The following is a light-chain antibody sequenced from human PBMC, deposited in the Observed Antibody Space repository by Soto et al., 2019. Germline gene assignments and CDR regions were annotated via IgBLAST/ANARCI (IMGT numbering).Light chain of an antibody. V-gene: IGLV2-8*01. Sequence: QSALTQPPSATGSPGQSVTISCTGTSSDVGGYNYVSWYKQHPGKAPKLMIYEVSKRPSGVPDRFSGSKSGNTASLTVSGHQAEDEADYYCSSYAGNNNLVFGGGTKLTVL. CDR2: EVS. CDR1: SSDVGGYNY. J-gene: IGLJ2*01. CDR3: SSYAGNNNLV.